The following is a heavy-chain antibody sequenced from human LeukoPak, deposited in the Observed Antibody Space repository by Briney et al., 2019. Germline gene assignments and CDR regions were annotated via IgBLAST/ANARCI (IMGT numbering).Heavy chain of an antibody. CDR3: AKGNGDFWSPYEYYFDH. D-gene: IGHD3-3*01. CDR2: ISGSGGST. J-gene: IGHJ4*02. Sequence: GGSLRPSCAASGFTFINYAMSWVRQAPGKGLEWVSSISGSGGSTYYADFVKGRFTVSRDSSKNTLYLQMNSLRAEDTAVYYCAKGNGDFWSPYEYYFDHWGQGTLVTVSS. V-gene: IGHV3-23*01. CDR1: GFTFINYA.